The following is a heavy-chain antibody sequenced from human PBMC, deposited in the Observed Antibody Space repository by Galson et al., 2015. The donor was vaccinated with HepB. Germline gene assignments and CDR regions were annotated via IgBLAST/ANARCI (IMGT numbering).Heavy chain of an antibody. Sequence: SLRLSCAASGFTFSSCAMTWVRQAPGKGLEWISSIGGYGFDTYYADSVKGRFTISRDNSKNTVYLQMNSLRVDDTAVSFCAKGQPRTSIFGVVIMAWDYWGQGTLVTVSS. J-gene: IGHJ4*02. CDR3: AKGQPRTSIFGVVIMAWDY. CDR2: IGGYGFDT. D-gene: IGHD3-3*02. V-gene: IGHV3-23*01. CDR1: GFTFSSCA.